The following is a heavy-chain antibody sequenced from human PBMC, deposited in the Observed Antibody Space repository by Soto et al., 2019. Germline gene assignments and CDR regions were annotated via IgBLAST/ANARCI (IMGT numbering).Heavy chain of an antibody. Sequence: SETLSLTCAVYGGSFTGYYWSWIRQPPGKGLEWIGEINHSGSTNYNPSLKSRVTISIDSSKNQFSLKLSSVTAADTAVYYCVRGRSTNRHWGPGTLVTVSS. V-gene: IGHV4-34*01. J-gene: IGHJ4*02. D-gene: IGHD2-8*01. CDR3: VRGRSTNRH. CDR2: INHSGST. CDR1: GGSFTGYY.